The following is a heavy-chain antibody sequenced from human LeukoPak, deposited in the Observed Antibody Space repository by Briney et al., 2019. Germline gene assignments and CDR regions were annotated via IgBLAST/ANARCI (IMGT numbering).Heavy chain of an antibody. Sequence: SETLSLTCTVSGGSISSGSYYWSWIRQPAGKGLEWIGRIYTSGSTNYNPSRKSRVTISVDTSKDQFSLKLSSVTAADTAVYYCARDGEDIVVVPAAIWGQGTLVTVSS. CDR1: GGSISSGSYY. CDR3: ARDGEDIVVVPAAI. V-gene: IGHV4-61*02. J-gene: IGHJ4*02. D-gene: IGHD2-2*01. CDR2: IYTSGST.